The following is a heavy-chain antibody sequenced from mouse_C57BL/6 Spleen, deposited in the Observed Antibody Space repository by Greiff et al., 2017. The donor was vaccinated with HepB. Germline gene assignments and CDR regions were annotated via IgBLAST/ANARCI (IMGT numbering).Heavy chain of an antibody. CDR2: INPSSGYT. CDR3: ARGGWERDAMDY. D-gene: IGHD2-3*01. CDR1: GYTFPSST. Sequence: QVQLQQSGAELARPGASVTMSCKASGYTFPSSTMHWVKQRPGQGLEWIGYINPSSGYTKYNQKFKDKATLTADKSSSTAYMQLSSLTSEDSAVYYCARGGWERDAMDYWGQGTSVTVSS. J-gene: IGHJ4*01. V-gene: IGHV1-4*01.